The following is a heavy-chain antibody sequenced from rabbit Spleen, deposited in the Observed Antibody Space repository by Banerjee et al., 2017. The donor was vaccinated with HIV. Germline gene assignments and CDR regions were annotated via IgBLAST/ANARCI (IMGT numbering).Heavy chain of an antibody. V-gene: IGHV1S45*01. CDR2: IYAGSGGT. CDR3: ARSHNGDYGYGHNL. CDR1: GFSFSSSYW. Sequence: QEQLEESGGDLVKPEGSLTLTCTASGFSFSSSYWICWVRQAPGKGLEWIGCIYAGSGGTYYASWAKGRFTISKTASTTVTLQMTSLTAADAATYFCARSHNGDYGYGHNLWGPGTLVTVS. D-gene: IGHD6-1*01. J-gene: IGHJ4*01.